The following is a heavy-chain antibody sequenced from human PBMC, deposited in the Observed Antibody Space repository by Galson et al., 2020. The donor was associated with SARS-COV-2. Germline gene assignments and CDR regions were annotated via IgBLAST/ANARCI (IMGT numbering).Heavy chain of an antibody. CDR3: ARVQPVLEWLLSYYYYYYMDV. CDR1: GGSISSGDYY. V-gene: IGHV4-30-4*01. J-gene: IGHJ6*03. D-gene: IGHD3-3*01. Sequence: SETLSLTCTVSGGSISSGDYYWSWIRQPPGKGLEWIGYIYYSGSTYYNPSLKSRVTISVDTSKNQFSLKLSSVTAADTAVYYCARVQPVLEWLLSYYYYYYMDVWGKGTTVTVSS. CDR2: IYYSGST.